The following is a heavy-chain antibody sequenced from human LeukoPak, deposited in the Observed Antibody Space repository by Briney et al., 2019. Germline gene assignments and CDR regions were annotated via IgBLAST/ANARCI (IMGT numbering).Heavy chain of an antibody. CDR1: GYSISSGYY. Sequence: SETLSLTCAVSGYSISSGYYWGWIRQPPGKGLEWIGSIYHSGSTYYNPSLKSRVTISVDTSKNQFSLKLSSVTAADTAVYYCARQYCTNGVCYLDYWGQGTLVTVSS. V-gene: IGHV4-38-2*01. J-gene: IGHJ4*02. CDR3: ARQYCTNGVCYLDY. CDR2: IYHSGST. D-gene: IGHD2-8*01.